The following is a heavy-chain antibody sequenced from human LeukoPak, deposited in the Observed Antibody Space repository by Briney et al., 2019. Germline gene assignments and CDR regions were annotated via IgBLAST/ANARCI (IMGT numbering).Heavy chain of an antibody. J-gene: IGHJ3*02. Sequence: GASVKVSCKASGYTFTGYYMHWVRQAPGQGLEWMGWINPNSGGTNYAQKFQGRVTMTRDTSISTAYMELSRLRSDDTAVYYCARVPASPWHIVVVTARRAFDIWGQGTMVTVSS. CDR2: INPNSGGT. CDR3: ARVPASPWHIVVVTARRAFDI. V-gene: IGHV1-2*02. CDR1: GYTFTGYY. D-gene: IGHD2-21*02.